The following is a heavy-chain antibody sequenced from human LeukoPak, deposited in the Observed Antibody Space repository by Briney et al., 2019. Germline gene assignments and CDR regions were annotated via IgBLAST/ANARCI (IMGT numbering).Heavy chain of an antibody. J-gene: IGHJ5*02. CDR2: ISAYNGNT. CDR3: ARGSLEAVAGLNWFDP. V-gene: IGHV1-18*01. CDR1: GGTFSSYT. Sequence: ASVKVSCKASGGTFSSYTISWVRQAPGQGLEWMGWISAYNGNTNYAQKLQGRVTMTTDTSTSTAYMELRSLRSDDTAVYYCARGSLEAVAGLNWFDPWGQGTLVTVSS. D-gene: IGHD6-19*01.